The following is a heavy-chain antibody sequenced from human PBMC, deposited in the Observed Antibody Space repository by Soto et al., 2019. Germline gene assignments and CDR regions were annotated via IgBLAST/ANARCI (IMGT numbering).Heavy chain of an antibody. Sequence: EVQLVESGGGLVQPGGSLRLSCAASGFTFSSYSMNWVRQAPGKGLEWVSYISSSSSTIYYADSVQGRLTISRDNAKNSLYLQMNSLRAEDTSVYYCAEDLGASIAGRPYVFDIWGQGTMVTVSS. D-gene: IGHD6-6*01. J-gene: IGHJ3*02. CDR1: GFTFSSYS. CDR2: ISSSSSTI. CDR3: AEDLGASIAGRPYVFDI. V-gene: IGHV3-48*01.